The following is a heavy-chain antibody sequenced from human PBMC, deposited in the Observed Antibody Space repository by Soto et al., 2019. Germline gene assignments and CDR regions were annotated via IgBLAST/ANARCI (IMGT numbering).Heavy chain of an antibody. CDR3: ARESEDLTSNFDY. V-gene: IGHV3-21*06. Sequence: PGGSLRLSCAASGFTFTRYSMNWVRQAPGKGLEWVSSISSTTNYIYYGDSMKGRFPISRYNAKNSLYLEMNSLRAEDTAVYYCARESEDLTSNFDYWGQGTLVTVSS. J-gene: IGHJ4*02. CDR2: ISSTTNYI. CDR1: GFTFTRYS.